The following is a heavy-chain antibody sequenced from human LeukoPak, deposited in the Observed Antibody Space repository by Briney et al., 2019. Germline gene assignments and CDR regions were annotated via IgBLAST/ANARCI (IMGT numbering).Heavy chain of an antibody. CDR2: INPNSGGT. CDR1: GYTFTGYY. D-gene: IGHD6-19*01. CDR3: ARTSVTGTLYYFDH. J-gene: IGHJ4*02. Sequence: ASVKVSCKASGYTFTGYYMHWVRQAPGQGLEWMGWINPNSGGTNYAQKFRGRVTMTRDTSISTAYMELSRLRSDDTAVYYCARTSVTGTLYYFDHWGQGTLVTVSS. V-gene: IGHV1-2*02.